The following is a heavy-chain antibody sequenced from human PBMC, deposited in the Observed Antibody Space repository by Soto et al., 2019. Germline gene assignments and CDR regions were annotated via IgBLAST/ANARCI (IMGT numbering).Heavy chain of an antibody. CDR2: ISASGGDT. V-gene: IGHV3-23*01. D-gene: IGHD2-15*01. J-gene: IGHJ4*02. CDR1: GIAFSDYG. Sequence: WGSLRLSCEVSGIAFSDYGMNWVSQAPGQGLEWVSAISASGGDTYSADSVKGRFIISRDNSKNMLYLQMNSLRVEDTAFYYCASGASCGGGSCDWSLGYWGPGALVTVSS. CDR3: ASGASCGGGSCDWSLGY.